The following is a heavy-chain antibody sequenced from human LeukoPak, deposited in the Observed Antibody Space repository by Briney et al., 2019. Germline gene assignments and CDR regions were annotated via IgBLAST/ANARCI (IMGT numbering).Heavy chain of an antibody. D-gene: IGHD3-10*01. CDR1: GFTFSDYY. CDR3: ANDYRSGSFHDF. J-gene: IGHJ4*02. Sequence: GGSLRLSCAASGFTFSDYYMSWIRQAPGKGLEWVSYISSRSSHTNYADSVKGRFTISRDNAKNSLYLQMNSLRAEDTAVYYCANDYRSGSFHDFWGQGTLVTVSS. CDR2: ISSRSSHT. V-gene: IGHV3-11*03.